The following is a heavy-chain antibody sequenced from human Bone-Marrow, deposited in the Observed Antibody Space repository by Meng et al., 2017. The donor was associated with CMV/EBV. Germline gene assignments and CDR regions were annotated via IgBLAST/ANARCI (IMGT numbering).Heavy chain of an antibody. V-gene: IGHV3-30-3*01. D-gene: IGHD2-21*01. J-gene: IGHJ4*02. CDR3: ARSRRVVVIASYPDY. Sequence: GESLKISCAASGFTFSSYAMHWVRQAPGKGLEWVAVISYEGSNKYYADSVQGRFTISRDNSKNTLYLQMNSLRAEDTAVYYCARSRRVVVIASYPDYWGQGTLVTVSS. CDR2: ISYEGSNK. CDR1: GFTFSSYA.